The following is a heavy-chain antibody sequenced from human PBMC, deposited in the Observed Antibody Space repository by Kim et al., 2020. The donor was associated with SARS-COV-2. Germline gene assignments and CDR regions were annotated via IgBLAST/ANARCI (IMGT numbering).Heavy chain of an antibody. D-gene: IGHD2-8*01. CDR3: ARQGMVYALDY. CDR1: GGSISSYY. Sequence: SETLSLTCTVSGGSISSYYWSWIRQPPGKGLEWIGYIYYSGSTNYNPSLKSRVTISLDTSKNQFSLKLSSVTAADTAVYYCARQGMVYALDYWGQGTLVTVSS. CDR2: IYYSGST. V-gene: IGHV4-59*08. J-gene: IGHJ4*02.